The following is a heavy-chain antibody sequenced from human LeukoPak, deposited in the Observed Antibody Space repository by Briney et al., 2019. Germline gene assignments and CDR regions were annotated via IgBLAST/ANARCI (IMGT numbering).Heavy chain of an antibody. V-gene: IGHV1-18*01. J-gene: IGHJ4*02. CDR1: GYTFTNYG. CDR3: ARGPIAAAGDY. Sequence: ASVKVSCKASGYTFTNYGITWVRQAPGQGLEWMGWINANNGDTNYAQNLQGRVTMTRDTSTSTAYMEVRSLRSDDTAVYYCARGPIAAAGDYWGQGTLATVSS. D-gene: IGHD6-13*01. CDR2: INANNGDT.